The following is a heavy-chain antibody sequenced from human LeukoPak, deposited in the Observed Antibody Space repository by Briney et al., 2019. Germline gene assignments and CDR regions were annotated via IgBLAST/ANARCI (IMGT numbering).Heavy chain of an antibody. CDR2: VYHAGST. CDR3: ARVLAAAGTFVLDY. CDR1: GGSISSTYW. V-gene: IGHV4-4*02. D-gene: IGHD6-13*01. J-gene: IGHJ4*02. Sequence: PSETLSLTCAVSGGSISSTYWWSWVRQSPGKGLEWIGEVYHAGSTNYCASLKGRVTISVDKSKNHFSLQLTSVTAADTAVYYCARVLAAAGTFVLDYWGQGTLVTVSS.